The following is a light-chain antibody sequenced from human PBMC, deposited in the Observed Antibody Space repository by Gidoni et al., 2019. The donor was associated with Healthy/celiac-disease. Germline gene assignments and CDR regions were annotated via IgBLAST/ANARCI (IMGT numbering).Light chain of an antibody. J-gene: IGLJ2*01. Sequence: SYELTQPPSGSVSPGQTASSTCPGDKLGVKYAGWYQQKPGQSPVLVIYQDSKRPSGIPARFSGSNSGNTATLTISGTQAMDEADYYCQAWDSSSVVFGGGTKLTVL. CDR1: KLGVKY. CDR3: QAWDSSSVV. V-gene: IGLV3-1*01. CDR2: QDS.